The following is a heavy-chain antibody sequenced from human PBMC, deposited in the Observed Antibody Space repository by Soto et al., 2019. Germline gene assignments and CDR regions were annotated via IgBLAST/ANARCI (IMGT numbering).Heavy chain of an antibody. CDR2: IITLLGTA. V-gene: IGHV1-69*08. CDR3: SKDSPIGSSFSGYDAIDL. Sequence: VASVKVSCKTSGGTFSNDIITWVRQAPGQGLEWMGRIITLLGTANYAQKFQGRVTITADKSTSTAYMELNSLKSEDTAVYYCSKDSPIGSSFSGYDAIDLWGQGTLVTVSS. D-gene: IGHD5-12*01. CDR1: GGTFSNDI. J-gene: IGHJ5*02.